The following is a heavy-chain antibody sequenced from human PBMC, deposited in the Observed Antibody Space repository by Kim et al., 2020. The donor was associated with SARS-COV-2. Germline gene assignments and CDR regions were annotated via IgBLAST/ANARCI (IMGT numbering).Heavy chain of an antibody. V-gene: IGHV3-23*01. J-gene: IGHJ4*02. Sequence: ADTVKGRYTISRDNYKNTLYLKMNSLRAEDTAVYFCAKDPTRGYGDYYHYWGQGTLVTVSS. D-gene: IGHD5-18*01. CDR3: AKDPTRGYGDYYHY.